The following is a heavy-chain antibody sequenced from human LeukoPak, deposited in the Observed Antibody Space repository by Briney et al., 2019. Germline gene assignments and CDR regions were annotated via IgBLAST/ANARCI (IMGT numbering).Heavy chain of an antibody. CDR2: ISYDGSNK. D-gene: IGHD5-18*01. CDR3: AKSLGIHWYSYGQGVDY. Sequence: GGSLRLSCAASGFTFSSYGMHWVRQAPGKGLEWVAVISYDGSNKYYADSVKGRFTISRDNSKNTLYLQMNSLRAEDTAVYYCAKSLGIHWYSYGQGVDYWGQGTLVTVSS. CDR1: GFTFSSYG. V-gene: IGHV3-30*18. J-gene: IGHJ4*02.